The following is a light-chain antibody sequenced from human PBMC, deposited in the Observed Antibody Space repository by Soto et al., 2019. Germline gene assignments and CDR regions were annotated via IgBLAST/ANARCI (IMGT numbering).Light chain of an antibody. V-gene: IGLV7-46*01. J-gene: IGLJ2*01. Sequence: QTVVTQEPSLTVSPGGTVTLTCGSSTGAVTSGHYPYWFQQKPGQAPRTLIYDTSNKHSWTPARFSGSLLGGKASLTLSGAQPEDEAEYYGLLSYSGARPWVVFGGGTKVTVL. CDR3: LLSYSGARPWVV. CDR1: TGAVTSGHY. CDR2: DTS.